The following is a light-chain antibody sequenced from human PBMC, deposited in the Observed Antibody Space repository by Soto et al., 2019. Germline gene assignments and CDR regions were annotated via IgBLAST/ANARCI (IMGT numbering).Light chain of an antibody. Sequence: EIVLTQSPATLSLSPGKRATLSCRASQSVTTYVAWYLQKPGRSPRLLIYDASNRATGIPARFSGSGSGTDFTLTISSLEPEDFAVYYCQQRGSWPPWTFGQGTKVDI. CDR3: QQRGSWPPWT. V-gene: IGKV3-11*01. CDR1: QSVTTY. J-gene: IGKJ1*01. CDR2: DAS.